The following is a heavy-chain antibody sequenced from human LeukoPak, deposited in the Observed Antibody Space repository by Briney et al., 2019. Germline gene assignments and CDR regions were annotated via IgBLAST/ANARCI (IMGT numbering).Heavy chain of an antibody. J-gene: IGHJ6*02. CDR1: GFSFSNYW. CDR2: INSDGSST. CDR3: ARSLVPAAYYYYYYGMDV. Sequence: PGGSLRLSCAASGFSFSNYWMHWVRQAPGRGLVWVSRINSDGSSTNYADSVKGRFTISRDNSKNTLYLQMNSLRAEDTAVYYCARSLVPAAYYYYYYGMDVWGQGTTVTVSS. V-gene: IGHV3-74*01. D-gene: IGHD2-2*01.